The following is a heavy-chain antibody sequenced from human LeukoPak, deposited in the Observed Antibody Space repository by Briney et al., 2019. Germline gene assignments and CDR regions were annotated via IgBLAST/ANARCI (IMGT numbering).Heavy chain of an antibody. D-gene: IGHD2-2*01. CDR1: GGSISSGGYY. CDR2: IYYSGST. J-gene: IGHJ3*02. V-gene: IGHV4-31*03. CDR3: ARVTAVSRSNAFDI. Sequence: SETLSLTCTVSGGSISSGGYYWSWIRQHPGAGLEWIGYIYYSGSTYYNPSLRRRVTISVDTSKNQFSLQLSSVTAADTAVYFCARVTAVSRSNAFDIWGQGTMVTVSS.